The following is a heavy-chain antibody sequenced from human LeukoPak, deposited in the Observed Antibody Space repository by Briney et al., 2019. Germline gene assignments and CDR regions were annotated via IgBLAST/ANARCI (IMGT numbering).Heavy chain of an antibody. J-gene: IGHJ4*02. Sequence: GGSLRLSCAASGFTFSSYAMSWVRQAPGKGLEWVSAISGSGGSTYYADSVKGRFTISRDNSKNTLYLQMNSLRAEDTAVYYCAKSHGYSYGRRPDYWGQGTLVTVSS. V-gene: IGHV3-23*01. CDR1: GFTFSSYA. CDR3: AKSHGYSYGRRPDY. D-gene: IGHD5-18*01. CDR2: ISGSGGST.